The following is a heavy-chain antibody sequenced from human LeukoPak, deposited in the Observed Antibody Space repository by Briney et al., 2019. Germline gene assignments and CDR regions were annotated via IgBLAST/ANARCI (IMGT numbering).Heavy chain of an antibody. CDR2: VSGTGTA. J-gene: IGHJ4*02. CDR1: TGSLNSYF. Sequence: WETLSLTCTVSTGSLNSYFWTWVRQPAGKGLDGNGGVSGTGTAYSNPSLESRVIISLDTSRNQFSLKLMSVTAADTAVYYCARGKELTGTSGHYSFDFWGQGTLVSVSS. CDR3: ARGKELTGTSGHYSFDF. V-gene: IGHV4-4*07. D-gene: IGHD1-7*01.